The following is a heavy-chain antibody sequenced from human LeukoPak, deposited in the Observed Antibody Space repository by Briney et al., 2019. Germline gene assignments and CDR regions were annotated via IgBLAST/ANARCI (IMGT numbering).Heavy chain of an antibody. CDR1: GFTFSSYW. D-gene: IGHD3-22*01. CDR2: IKQDGSEK. Sequence: PGGSLRLSCAASGFTFSSYWMSWVRQAPGKGLEWVAHIKQDGSEKYYVDSVKGRFTISRDNAKNSLYLQMNSLRAEDTAVYYCARDSTHYYDSSGYTEDYWGQGTLVTVSS. CDR3: ARDSTHYYDSSGYTEDY. V-gene: IGHV3-7*01. J-gene: IGHJ4*02.